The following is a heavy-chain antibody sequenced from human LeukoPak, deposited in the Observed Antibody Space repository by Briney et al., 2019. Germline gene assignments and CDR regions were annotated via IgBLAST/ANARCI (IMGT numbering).Heavy chain of an antibody. CDR1: GFTFTTYW. J-gene: IGHJ4*02. CDR3: ARALGSSSDY. CDR2: TNDDGSTT. V-gene: IGHV3-74*01. D-gene: IGHD3-10*01. Sequence: SGGSLRLSCAASGFTFTTYWMHWVRQAPGKGLVWVSRTNDDGSTTNYADSVKDRFTISRDNAKNTLYLQMNSLRAEDTAVYYCARALGSSSDYWGQGTLVTVAS.